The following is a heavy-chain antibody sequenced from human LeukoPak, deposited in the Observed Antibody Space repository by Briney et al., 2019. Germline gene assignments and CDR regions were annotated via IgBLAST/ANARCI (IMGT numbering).Heavy chain of an antibody. J-gene: IGHJ4*02. D-gene: IGHD3-22*01. V-gene: IGHV3-23*01. Sequence: GGSLRLSCAASGFIFSSYAMSWVRQAPGKGLEWVSAISGSGGSTYYADSVKGRFTISRDNSKNTLYLQMNSLRAEDTAVYYCAKEPFKCYYDSSGYYDYWGQGTLVTVSS. CDR3: AKEPFKCYYDSSGYYDY. CDR2: ISGSGGST. CDR1: GFIFSSYA.